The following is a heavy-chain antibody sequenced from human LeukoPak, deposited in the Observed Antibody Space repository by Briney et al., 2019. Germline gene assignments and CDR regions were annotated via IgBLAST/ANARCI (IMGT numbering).Heavy chain of an antibody. Sequence: PGGSLRLSCAASGFTFSKYWMLWVRQARGKGLESVSRINTDGTVTTHADSVKGRFTVSRDNADNTMFLQMNSVRDEDTAVYYCATKQWLAPPPDSWGQGTPVTVSS. CDR2: INTDGTVT. V-gene: IGHV3-74*01. CDR1: GFTFSKYW. J-gene: IGHJ4*02. D-gene: IGHD6-19*01. CDR3: ATKQWLAPPPDS.